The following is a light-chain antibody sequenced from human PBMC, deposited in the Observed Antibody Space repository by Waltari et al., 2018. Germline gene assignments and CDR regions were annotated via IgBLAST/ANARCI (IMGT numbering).Light chain of an antibody. V-gene: IGKV1-33*01. J-gene: IGKJ3*01. Sequence: DIQLTQSPPSLPASVGDSVTITCRASQPITNYLNWYQQKPGKAPKLLIHDASKLETGVPSRFSGSQSGTHFTLTISSLQPEDIGTYYCQRYDNLPIFAFGPGTKVEI. CDR1: QPITNY. CDR2: DAS. CDR3: QRYDNLPIFA.